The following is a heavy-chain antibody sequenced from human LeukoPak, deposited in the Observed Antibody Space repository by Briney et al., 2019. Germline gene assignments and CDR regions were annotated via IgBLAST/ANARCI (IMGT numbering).Heavy chain of an antibody. J-gene: IGHJ4*02. CDR2: IRYDGSNK. CDR3: AKFGGSGSGGLSHFDY. Sequence: GGSLRLSCAASGFTFSSYGMHWVRQAPGKGLEWVAFIRYDGSNKYYADSVKGRFTISRDNSKNTLYLQQNSLRAEDEAVYYCAKFGGSGSGGLSHFDYWGQGTLVTVSS. CDR1: GFTFSSYG. V-gene: IGHV3-30*02. D-gene: IGHD3-10*01.